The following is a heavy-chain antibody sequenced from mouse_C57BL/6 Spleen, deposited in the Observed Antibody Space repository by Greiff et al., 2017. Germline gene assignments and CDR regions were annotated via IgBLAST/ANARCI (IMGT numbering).Heavy chain of an antibody. V-gene: IGHV3-8*01. Sequence: EVQLQQSGPGLAKPSQTLSLTCSVTGYSITSDYWNWIRKFPGTKLEYMGYISYSGSTYYNPSLKSRISITRDTSKKQYYLQLNSVTTEDTATYYGARGRTGTLYYFDYWGQGTTLTVSA. CDR2: ISYSGST. J-gene: IGHJ2*01. D-gene: IGHD4-1*01. CDR3: ARGRTGTLYYFDY. CDR1: GYSITSDY.